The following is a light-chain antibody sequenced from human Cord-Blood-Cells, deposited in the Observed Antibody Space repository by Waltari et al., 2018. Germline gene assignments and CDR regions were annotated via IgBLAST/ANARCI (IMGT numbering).Light chain of an antibody. V-gene: IGKV3-20*01. Sequence: EIVLTQSPGTLSLSPGERATLSCRAGQSVSSSYLAWYQQKPGQAPRLLIYGASSRATSIPDRFSGSGSGTDFTLTISRLEPEDFAVYYCQQYGSSPPITFGQGTRLEIK. CDR1: QSVSSSY. CDR2: GAS. J-gene: IGKJ5*01. CDR3: QQYGSSPPIT.